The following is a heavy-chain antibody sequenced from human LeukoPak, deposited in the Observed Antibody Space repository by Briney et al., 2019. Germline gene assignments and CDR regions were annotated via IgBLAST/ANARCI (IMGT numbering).Heavy chain of an antibody. CDR1: GFTFSSYA. CDR2: ISYDGSNK. J-gene: IGHJ6*03. D-gene: IGHD2-2*01. CDR3: ANTPLGYCSSTSCYFFPDLAPYYYMDV. V-gene: IGHV3-30-3*01. Sequence: GGSLRLSCAASGFTFSSYAMHWVRQAPGKGLEWVAVISYDGSNKYYADSVKGRFTISRDNSKNTLYLQMNSLRAEDTAVYYCANTPLGYCSSTSCYFFPDLAPYYYMDVWGKGTTVTVSS.